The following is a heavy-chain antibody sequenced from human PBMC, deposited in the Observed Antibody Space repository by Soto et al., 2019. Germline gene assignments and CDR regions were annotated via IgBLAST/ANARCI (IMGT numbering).Heavy chain of an antibody. CDR2: AYYTGST. Sequence: SETLSLTCTVSGGSISSSAWSWIRQTPGKGLEWVGYAYYTGSTNYNPSLKSRVSFSVDTSKNQFSLKLSSVTAADTAVYYCERYYFRSGTCYYFDYWGQGCLVTVYS. J-gene: IGHJ4*02. V-gene: IGHV4-59*01. CDR1: GGSISSSA. D-gene: IGHD2-2*01. CDR3: ERYYFRSGTCYYFDY.